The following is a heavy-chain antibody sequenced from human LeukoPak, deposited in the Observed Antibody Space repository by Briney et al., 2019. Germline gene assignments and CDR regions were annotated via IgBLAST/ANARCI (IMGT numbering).Heavy chain of an antibody. V-gene: IGHV4-59*01. Sequence: PSETLSLTCTVSDGSISSYYWTWFRQPPGKGLEWIGHIYYTGTTHYNPSLQSRASISIDTSKNQFSLKLRSVTAVDTAVYYCARWGHFDTSGYFVADYWGQGTLITVSS. CDR1: DGSISSYY. CDR3: ARWGHFDTSGYFVADY. J-gene: IGHJ4*02. D-gene: IGHD3-22*01. CDR2: IYYTGTT.